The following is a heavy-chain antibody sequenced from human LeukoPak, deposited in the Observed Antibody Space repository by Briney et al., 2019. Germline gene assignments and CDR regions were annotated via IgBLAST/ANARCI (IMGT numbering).Heavy chain of an antibody. CDR2: IGGSGGST. D-gene: IGHD6-19*01. Sequence: GGSLRLSCAASGFTFSSYAMSWVRQAPGKGLEWVSAIGGSGGSTYYADSVKGRFTISRDNSKNTLYLQMNSLRAEDTAVYYCASAPVAGTIGDFDYWGQGTLVTVSS. CDR1: GFTFSSYA. V-gene: IGHV3-23*01. CDR3: ASAPVAGTIGDFDY. J-gene: IGHJ4*02.